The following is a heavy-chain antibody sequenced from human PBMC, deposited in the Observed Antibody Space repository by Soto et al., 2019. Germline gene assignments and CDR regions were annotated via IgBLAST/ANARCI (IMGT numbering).Heavy chain of an antibody. CDR2: ISGSGYT. CDR3: AREIDYDSGGFSPDY. Sequence: QVQLVESGGGLVKPGGSLRLSCAASGFTFSDYYMSWIRQAPGKGLEWISYISGSGYTDYADSVKGRFTISRDNAKNSLYLQMNSLTAEDTAVYYCAREIDYDSGGFSPDYWGQGVLVTVSS. V-gene: IGHV3-11*06. CDR1: GFTFSDYY. J-gene: IGHJ4*02. D-gene: IGHD3-22*01.